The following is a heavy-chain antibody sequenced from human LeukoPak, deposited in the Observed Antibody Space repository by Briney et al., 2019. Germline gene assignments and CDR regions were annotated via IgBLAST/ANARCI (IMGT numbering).Heavy chain of an antibody. D-gene: IGHD6-13*01. J-gene: IGHJ4*02. V-gene: IGHV3-53*01. CDR3: AREGASSSFGY. Sequence: GGSLRLSCAASGFIVNSNYMNWVRQAPGKGLEWVSVLYSDDTTYYADSVKGRFTISRDNSKNTLYLQMNSLRAEDTAVYYCAREGASSSFGYWGQGTLVTVSS. CDR2: LYSDDTT. CDR1: GFIVNSNY.